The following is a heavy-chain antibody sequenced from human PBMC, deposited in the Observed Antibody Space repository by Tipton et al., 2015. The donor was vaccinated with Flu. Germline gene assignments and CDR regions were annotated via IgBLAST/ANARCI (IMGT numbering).Heavy chain of an antibody. V-gene: IGHV3-49*04. CDR3: TSRNFDY. J-gene: IGHJ4*02. Sequence: SLRLSCTASGFTFGDYAMSWVRQAPGKGLEWVGFIRSKAYGGTTEYAASVKGRFTISRDDSKSIAYLQMNSLKTEDTAVYYCTSRNFDYWGQGTLVTVSP. CDR1: GFTFGDYA. CDR2: IRSKAYGGTT.